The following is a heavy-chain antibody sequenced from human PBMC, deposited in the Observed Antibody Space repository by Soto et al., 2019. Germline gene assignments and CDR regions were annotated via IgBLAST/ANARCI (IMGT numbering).Heavy chain of an antibody. Sequence: SETLSLTCTVSGGSINNYYWNWIRQPPGKGLEWIGYIYYSGSTNYNPSLKSRVTISVDTSKNQFSLKLSSVTAADTAVYYCARRFYSWGQGTLVTVS. V-gene: IGHV4-59*01. CDR3: ARRFYS. CDR1: GGSINNYY. CDR2: IYYSGST. J-gene: IGHJ4*02.